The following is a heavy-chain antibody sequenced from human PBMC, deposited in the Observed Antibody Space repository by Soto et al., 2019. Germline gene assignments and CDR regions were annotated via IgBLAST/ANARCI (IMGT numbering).Heavy chain of an antibody. J-gene: IGHJ4*02. CDR1: GFSLSTSGVG. Sequence: QITLKESGPPLVKPTQTLTLTCTFSGFSLSTSGVGVGWIRQPPGKALEWIALIYWDDDKHYSPSLKSRLAITKDTSKNQVVLTMTNMDPVDTATYFCAHRGYSYALFDFWGQGALVTVSS. V-gene: IGHV2-5*02. CDR2: IYWDDDK. CDR3: AHRGYSYALFDF. D-gene: IGHD5-18*01.